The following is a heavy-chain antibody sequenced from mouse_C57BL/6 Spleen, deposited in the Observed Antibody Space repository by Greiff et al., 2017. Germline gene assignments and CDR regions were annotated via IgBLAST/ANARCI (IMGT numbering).Heavy chain of an antibody. J-gene: IGHJ4*01. CDR3: ARGYYGNLYYAMDY. V-gene: IGHV1-81*01. CDR1: GYTFTSYG. D-gene: IGHD2-1*01. CDR2: IYPRSGNT. Sequence: QVQLQQSGAELARPGASVKLSCKASGYTFTSYGISWVKQRTGQGLEWIGEIYPRSGNTYYNEKFKGKATLTADKSSSTAYMELRSLTSEDSAVYFCARGYYGNLYYAMDYWGQGTSVTVSS.